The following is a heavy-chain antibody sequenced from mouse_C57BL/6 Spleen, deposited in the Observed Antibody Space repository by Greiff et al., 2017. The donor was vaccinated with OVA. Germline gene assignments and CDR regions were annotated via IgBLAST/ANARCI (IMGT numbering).Heavy chain of an antibody. J-gene: IGHJ1*03. V-gene: IGHV1-55*01. D-gene: IGHD1-1*01. CDR3: AREVVATTYWYFDV. CDR1: GYTFTSYW. CDR2: IYPGSGST. Sequence: QVQLQQPGAELVKPGASVKMSCKASGYTFTSYWITWVKQRPGQGLEWIGDIYPGSGSTNYNEKFKSKATLTVDTSSSTAYMQLSSLTSEDSAVYYCAREVVATTYWYFDVWGTGTTVTVSS.